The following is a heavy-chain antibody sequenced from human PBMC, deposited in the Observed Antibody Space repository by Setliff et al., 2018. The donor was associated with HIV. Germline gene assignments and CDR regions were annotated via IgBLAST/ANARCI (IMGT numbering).Heavy chain of an antibody. CDR3: AREGPYYMDV. V-gene: IGHV1-69*13. CDR1: RGTFSSYA. J-gene: IGHJ6*03. Sequence: SVKVSCKTSRGTFSSYAINWVRQAPGQGPEWMGGIIPIFATANYAQKFQGRVTITADESTSTAYMELSSLRSEDTAVYYCAREGPYYMDVWGKGTTVTVSS. CDR2: IIPIFATA.